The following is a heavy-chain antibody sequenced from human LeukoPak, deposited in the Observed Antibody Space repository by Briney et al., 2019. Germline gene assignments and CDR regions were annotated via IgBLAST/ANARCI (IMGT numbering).Heavy chain of an antibody. D-gene: IGHD2-2*01. CDR3: ARHLFQLLGGWFDP. J-gene: IGHJ5*02. CDR2: MYDSGST. V-gene: IGHV4-59*08. CDR1: GGSINDYF. Sequence: SETLSLTCTVSGGSINDYFWSWIRQPPGKGLEWIGYMYDSGSTKYNPTLKSRVTISVDTSKTQFSLKLSSVTAADTAVYYCARHLFQLLGGWFDPWGQGTLVTVSS.